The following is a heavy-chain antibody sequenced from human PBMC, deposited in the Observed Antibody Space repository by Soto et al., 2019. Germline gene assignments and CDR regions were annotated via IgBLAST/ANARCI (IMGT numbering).Heavy chain of an antibody. V-gene: IGHV4-34*01. Sequence: ETLSLTCAVYGGSFSGYYWSWIRQPPGKGLEWIGEINHSGSTNYNPSLKSRVTISVDTSKNQFSLKLSSVTAADTAVYYCARGFWDYYGSGSYYPSPTYYYYYGMDVWGQGTTVTVSS. J-gene: IGHJ6*02. CDR1: GGSFSGYY. D-gene: IGHD3-10*01. CDR2: INHSGST. CDR3: ARGFWDYYGSGSYYPSPTYYYYYGMDV.